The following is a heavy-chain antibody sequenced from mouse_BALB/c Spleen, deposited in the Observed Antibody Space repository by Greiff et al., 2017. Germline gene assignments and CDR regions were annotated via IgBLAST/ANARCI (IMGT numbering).Heavy chain of an antibody. CDR2: ISSGGSYT. Sequence: EVKLEESGGGLVQPGGSLKLSCAASGFTFSSYAMSWVRQSPEKRLEWVAEISSGGSYTYYPDTVTGRFTISRDNAKNTLYLEMSSLRSEDTAMYYCARDPDDGLYYAMDYWGQGTSVTVSS. CDR3: ARDPDDGLYYAMDY. J-gene: IGHJ4*01. V-gene: IGHV5-9-4*01. CDR1: GFTFSSYA. D-gene: IGHD2-3*01.